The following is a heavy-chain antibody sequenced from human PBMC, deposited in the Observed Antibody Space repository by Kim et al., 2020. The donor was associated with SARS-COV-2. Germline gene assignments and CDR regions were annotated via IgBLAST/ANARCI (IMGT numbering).Heavy chain of an antibody. Sequence: NGNTNYAQKIQGRVTMTTDTSTSTAYMGLRSLRSDDTAVYYCARDVLSDYWGQGTLVTVSS. V-gene: IGHV1-18*01. CDR2: NGNT. J-gene: IGHJ4*02. CDR3: ARDVLSDY. D-gene: IGHD3-16*01.